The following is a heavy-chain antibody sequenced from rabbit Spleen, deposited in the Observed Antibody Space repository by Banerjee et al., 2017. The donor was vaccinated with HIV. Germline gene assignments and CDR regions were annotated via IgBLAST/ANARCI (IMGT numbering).Heavy chain of an antibody. J-gene: IGHJ6*01. CDR2: INAVTGKA. D-gene: IGHD1-1*01. CDR3: ARDTSSSFSSYGMDL. CDR1: GFPFSNKAV. V-gene: IGHV1S40*01. Sequence: QSLEESGGDLVKPGASLTLTCTASGFPFSNKAVMCWVRQAPGKGLEWIACINAVTGKAVYATWASGRFTISRTSSTTVTLRMTSLTAADRATYFCARDTSSSFSSYGMDLWGQGTLVTVS.